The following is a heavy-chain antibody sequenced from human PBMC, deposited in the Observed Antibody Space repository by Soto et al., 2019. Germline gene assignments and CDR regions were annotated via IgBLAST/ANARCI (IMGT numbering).Heavy chain of an antibody. CDR2: IYYSGSS. J-gene: IGHJ4*02. V-gene: IGHV4-59*01. D-gene: IGHD2-8*01. CDR1: GVSFSTYY. CDR3: ARDQGVPFDS. Sequence: QVQLQESGPGLVKPSETLSLTCTVSGVSFSTYYWSWIRQAPGKGLEWIGYIYYSGSSNYNPSLTSRVSLSVDTAKSQRSLKLCSVTAAGTGVYYCARDQGVPFDSWGQGTLVTVSS.